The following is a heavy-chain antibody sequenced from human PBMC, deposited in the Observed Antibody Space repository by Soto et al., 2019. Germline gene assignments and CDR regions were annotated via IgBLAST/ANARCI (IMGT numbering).Heavy chain of an antibody. D-gene: IGHD4-17*01. V-gene: IGHV1-18*01. CDR2: ISGYNGNT. CDR3: ARANRYYGDYAWPRSVTRDAKFDY. J-gene: IGHJ4*02. Sequence: ASVKVSCKASGYIFSNYGISWVRQGPGQGLEWMGWISGYNGNTHYEEKVQDRIKMTTDTSTSTTYLELRSLRSDDTAVYYCARANRYYGDYAWPRSVTRDAKFDYWGQGTLVTVSS. CDR1: GYIFSNYG.